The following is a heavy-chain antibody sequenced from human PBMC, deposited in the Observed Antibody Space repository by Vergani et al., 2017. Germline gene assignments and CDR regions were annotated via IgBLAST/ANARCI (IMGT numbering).Heavy chain of an antibody. CDR1: GGTFSSYA. CDR2: IISIFGTA. Sequence: QVQLVQSGAEVKKPGSSVKVSCKASGGTFSSYAISWVRQAPGQGLEWMGGIISIFGTANYAQKFQGRATITADASTSTAYMELSSLRSEDTAVYYCARLHYYDSSGYYYPNYYYYMDVWGKGP. D-gene: IGHD3-22*01. V-gene: IGHV1-69*01. CDR3: ARLHYYDSSGYYYPNYYYYMDV. J-gene: IGHJ6*03.